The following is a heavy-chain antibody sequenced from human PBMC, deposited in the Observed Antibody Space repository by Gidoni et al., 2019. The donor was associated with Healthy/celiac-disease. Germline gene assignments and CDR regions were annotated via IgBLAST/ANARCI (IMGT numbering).Heavy chain of an antibody. CDR3: ATPGIAAAGTLNY. V-gene: IGHV4-34*01. CDR1: GGSFSGYY. Sequence: QVQLQQWGAGLLKPSETLSLTCAVYGGSFSGYYWSWIRQPPGKGLEWIGEINHSGSTNYNPSLKSRVTISVDTSKNQFSLKLSSVTAADTAVYYCATPGIAAAGTLNYWGQGTLVTVSS. D-gene: IGHD6-13*01. J-gene: IGHJ4*02. CDR2: INHSGST.